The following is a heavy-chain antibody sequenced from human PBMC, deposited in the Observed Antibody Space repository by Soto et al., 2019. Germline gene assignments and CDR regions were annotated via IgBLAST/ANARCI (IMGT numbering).Heavy chain of an antibody. CDR3: ASLSSGGASDY. V-gene: IGHV4-4*02. J-gene: IGHJ4*02. D-gene: IGHD2-21*01. Sequence: SETLSLTCAVSSGSISSSNWWSWVRQPPGKGLEWIGEIYHSGSTNYNPSLKSRVTISVDKSKNQFSLKLSSVTAADTAVYYCASLSSGGASDYWGQGTLVTVSS. CDR2: IYHSGST. CDR1: SGSISSSNW.